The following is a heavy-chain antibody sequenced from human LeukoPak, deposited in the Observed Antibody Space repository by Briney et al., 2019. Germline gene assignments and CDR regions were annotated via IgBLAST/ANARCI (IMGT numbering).Heavy chain of an antibody. CDR1: NASIISSGYY. J-gene: IGHJ4*02. CDR3: ARSEPGARMNL. Sequence: SETLSLTCSVSNASIISSGYYWGWIRQPPGKGLEWIGSIYYRGRTYYNPSLKIRVTISADTSKNQFSLNLNSVTAADTAVYYCARSEPGARMNLWGQGTLVMVSS. D-gene: IGHD1-14*01. V-gene: IGHV4-39*01. CDR2: IYYRGRT.